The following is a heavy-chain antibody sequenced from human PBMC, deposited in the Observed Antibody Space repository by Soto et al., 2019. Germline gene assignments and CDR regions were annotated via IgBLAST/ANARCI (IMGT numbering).Heavy chain of an antibody. Sequence: PSETLSLTCTVSGGSISSGDYYWSWIRQPPGKGLEWIGYIYYSGSTYYNPSLKSRVTISVDTSKNQFSLKLSSVTAADTAVYYCARWSCWSLPTTLRSYYFDYWGQGTLVTVSS. CDR2: IYYSGST. D-gene: IGHD6-13*01. CDR3: ARWSCWSLPTTLRSYYFDY. J-gene: IGHJ4*02. V-gene: IGHV4-30-4*01. CDR1: GGSISSGDYY.